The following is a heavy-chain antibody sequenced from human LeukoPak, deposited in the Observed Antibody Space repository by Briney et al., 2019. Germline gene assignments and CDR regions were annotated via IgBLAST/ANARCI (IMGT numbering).Heavy chain of an antibody. CDR1: GCTFSSYA. CDR3: ARDYGDYVGYAFDI. J-gene: IGHJ3*02. V-gene: IGHV1-69*05. Sequence: SVKVSCKASGCTFSSYAISWVRQAPGQGLEWMGGIIPIFGTANYAQKFQGRVTITTDESTSTAYMELSSLRSEDTAVYYCARDYGDYVGYAFDIWGQGTMVTVSS. CDR2: IIPIFGTA. D-gene: IGHD4-17*01.